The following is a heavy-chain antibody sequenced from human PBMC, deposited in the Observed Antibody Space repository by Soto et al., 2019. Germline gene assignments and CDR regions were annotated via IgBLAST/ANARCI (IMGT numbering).Heavy chain of an antibody. J-gene: IGHJ5*02. CDR2: ISGGIT. CDR3: ATCIGGDCYSDH. CDR1: GFTFSNYA. Sequence: GGSLRLSCSASGFTFSNYAMSWVRQAPGKGLEWVSAISGGITYYADSVKGRFTISRDNSKNTLFLQMTSLRVEDTAVYYCATCIGGDCYSDHWGRGALVTVPQ. D-gene: IGHD2-21*02. V-gene: IGHV3-23*01.